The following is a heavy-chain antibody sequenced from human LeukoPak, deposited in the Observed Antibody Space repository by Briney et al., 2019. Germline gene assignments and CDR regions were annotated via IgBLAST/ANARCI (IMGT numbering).Heavy chain of an antibody. CDR2: ISDDGRSK. CDR1: GFSFISYG. CDR3: AKRPSDYGDYVSYFDY. V-gene: IGHV3-30*18. D-gene: IGHD4-17*01. J-gene: IGHJ4*02. Sequence: GGSLRLSCAACGFSFISYGMHWVRQAPGKGVEWVGVISDDGRSKDYADSVKGRFTISRDNSKDTLYLQMNSLRAEDTAVYYCAKRPSDYGDYVSYFDYWGQGTLVTVSS.